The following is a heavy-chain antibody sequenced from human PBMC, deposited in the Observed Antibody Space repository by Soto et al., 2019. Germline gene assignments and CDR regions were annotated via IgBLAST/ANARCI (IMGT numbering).Heavy chain of an antibody. CDR1: GYTFTGYD. CDR3: ARIGKWFRGMDV. V-gene: IGHV1-2*04. CDR2: ISPNSGGT. J-gene: IGHJ6*02. Sequence: GASVKVSCKASGYTFTGYDMHWVRQAPGQGLEWMGWISPNSGGTNYAQKFQGWVTMTRDTSISTAYMELSRLGSDDTAVYYCARIGKWFRGMDVWGQGTTVTVSS. D-gene: IGHD3-22*01.